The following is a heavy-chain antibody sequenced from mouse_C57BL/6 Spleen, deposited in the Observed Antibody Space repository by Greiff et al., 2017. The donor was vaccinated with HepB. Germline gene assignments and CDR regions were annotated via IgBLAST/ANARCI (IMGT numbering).Heavy chain of an antibody. CDR3: ARAPWDYYGSSPPFDY. V-gene: IGHV5-4*01. J-gene: IGHJ2*01. CDR1: GFTFSSYA. D-gene: IGHD1-1*01. Sequence: EVQLVESGGGLVKPGGSLKLSCAASGFTFSSYAMSWVRQTPEKRLEWVATISDGGSYTYYPDNVKGRFTISRDNAKNNLYLQMSHLKSEDTAMYYCARAPWDYYGSSPPFDYWGQGTTLTVSS. CDR2: ISDGGSYT.